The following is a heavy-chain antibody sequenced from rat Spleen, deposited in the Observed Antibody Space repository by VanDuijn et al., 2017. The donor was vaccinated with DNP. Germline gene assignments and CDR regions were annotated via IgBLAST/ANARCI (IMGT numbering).Heavy chain of an antibody. Sequence: EVQLQESGPGLVKTSQSLSLTCSVTGYSITSSYRWNWIRKFPGNKLEWMGSVNSAGTTNYNPSLKSRISITRDTSKNQFFLQVKSVTTEYTATYYCAGGVGFAYWGQCTLVTVSS. V-gene: IGHV3-3*01. CDR2: VNSAGTT. CDR3: AGGVGFAY. D-gene: IGHD4-4*01. J-gene: IGHJ3*01. CDR1: GYSITSSYR.